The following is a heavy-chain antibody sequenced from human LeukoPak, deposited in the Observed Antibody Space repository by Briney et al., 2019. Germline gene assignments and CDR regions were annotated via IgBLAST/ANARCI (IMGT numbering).Heavy chain of an antibody. D-gene: IGHD7-27*01. V-gene: IGHV1-2*02. J-gene: IGHJ4*02. CDR2: INPNSGVT. CDR3: ARGPNWGTIDY. Sequence: GASVKVSCKASGYTFTGYYIHWVRQAPGQGLEWMGWINPNSGVTTYAQKFQGRVSMTRDTSISTAYMELTRLRSDDSVVYYCARGPNWGTIDYWGQGALVTASS. CDR1: GYTFTGYY.